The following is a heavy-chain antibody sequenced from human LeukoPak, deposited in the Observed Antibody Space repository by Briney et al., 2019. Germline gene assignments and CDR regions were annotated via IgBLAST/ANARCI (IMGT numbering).Heavy chain of an antibody. Sequence: GGSLRLSCAASGFAFSSCEMNWVRQAPGKGLEWVSYISNSGSTIFYADSVRGLFTISRDNAKNSLYLQMNSLRAEDTAVYYCASRIGNARFDYWGRGTLVTVSS. D-gene: IGHD1-1*01. J-gene: IGHJ4*02. CDR2: ISNSGSTI. CDR1: GFAFSSCE. CDR3: ASRIGNARFDY. V-gene: IGHV3-48*03.